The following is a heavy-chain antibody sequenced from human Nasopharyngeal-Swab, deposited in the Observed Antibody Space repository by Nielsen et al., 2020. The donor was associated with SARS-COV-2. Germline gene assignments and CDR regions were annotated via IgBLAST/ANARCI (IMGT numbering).Heavy chain of an antibody. Sequence: ASVKVSCKASGYTFTANYMHWVRQAPGQGLEWMGRINPDSGGTNYAQKFQGRVTMTRDTSISTAYMELSRLRSDDTAVYYCAREGLRFLEWLLPCYWYFDFWGRGTLVTVSS. CDR2: INPDSGGT. CDR1: GYTFTANY. D-gene: IGHD3-3*01. J-gene: IGHJ2*01. V-gene: IGHV1-2*06. CDR3: AREGLRFLEWLLPCYWYFDF.